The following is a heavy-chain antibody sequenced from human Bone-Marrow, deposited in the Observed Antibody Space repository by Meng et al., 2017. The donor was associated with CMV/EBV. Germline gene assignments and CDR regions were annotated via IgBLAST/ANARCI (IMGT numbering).Heavy chain of an antibody. V-gene: IGHV4-39*01. J-gene: IGHJ3*02. D-gene: IGHD2-15*01. CDR3: AIAGYSVIGAFDI. CDR1: GGSISSSSYY. CDR2: IYYSGST. Sequence: SETLSLTCTVSGGSISSSSYYWGWIRQPPGKGLEWIGSIYYSGSTYYNPSLKSRVTISVDTSKNQFSLKLSSVTAADTAVYYCAIAGYSVIGAFDIWGQGTMVTVPS.